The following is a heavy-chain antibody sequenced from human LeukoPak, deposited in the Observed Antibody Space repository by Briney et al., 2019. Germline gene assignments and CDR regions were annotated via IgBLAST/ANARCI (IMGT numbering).Heavy chain of an antibody. CDR2: IIPIFGTA. V-gene: IGHV1-69*05. J-gene: IGHJ4*02. D-gene: IGHD7-27*01. CDR1: GGTFSSYA. CDR3: ARGPPNWGYDY. Sequence: SVKVSCKASGGTFSSYAISWVRQAPGQGLEWMGGIIPIFGTANYAQKFQDRVTMTRNTSISTAYMELSSLRSDDTAVYYCARGPPNWGYDYWGPGTLVTVSS.